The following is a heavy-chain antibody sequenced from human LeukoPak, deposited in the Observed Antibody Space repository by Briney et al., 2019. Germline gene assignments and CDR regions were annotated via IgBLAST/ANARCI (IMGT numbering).Heavy chain of an antibody. V-gene: IGHV4-59*08. J-gene: IGHJ6*03. D-gene: IGHD3/OR15-3a*01. CDR2: IYYSGST. CDR1: GGSISSYY. CDR3: ARHCWTSYYYMDV. Sequence: SETLPLTCTVSGGSISSYYWSWIRQPPGKGLEWIGYIYYSGSTNYNPSLKSRVTISVDTSKNQFSLKLSSATAADTAVYYCARHCWTSYYYMDVWGKGTTVTVSS.